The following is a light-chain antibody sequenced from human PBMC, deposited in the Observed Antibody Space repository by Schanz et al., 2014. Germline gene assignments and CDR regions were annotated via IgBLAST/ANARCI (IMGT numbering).Light chain of an antibody. CDR3: QQYGVSPLT. V-gene: IGKV3-20*01. CDR2: GAS. J-gene: IGKJ4*01. CDR1: QSVSSY. Sequence: EIVLTQSPATLSLSPGERATLSCRASQSVSSYLAWYQQKPGQAPRLLIYGASSRATGIPDRFSGSGSGTDFTLTISRLEPEDFAVYYCQQYGVSPLTFGGGTKVEIQ.